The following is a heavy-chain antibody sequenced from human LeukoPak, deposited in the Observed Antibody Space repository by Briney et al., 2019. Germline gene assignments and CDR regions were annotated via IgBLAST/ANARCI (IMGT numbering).Heavy chain of an antibody. CDR2: IYSGGDT. J-gene: IGHJ4*02. V-gene: IGHV3-NL1*01. Sequence: GGSLRLSCAASGFTFSSYGMHWVRQAPGKGLEWVSVIYSGGDTYYADSVKGRFTISRDNSKNMIYLEMSSLKAEDTAVYYCARVYDSSGYYDYWGQRTLVTVSS. CDR3: ARVYDSSGYYDY. CDR1: GFTFSSYG. D-gene: IGHD3-22*01.